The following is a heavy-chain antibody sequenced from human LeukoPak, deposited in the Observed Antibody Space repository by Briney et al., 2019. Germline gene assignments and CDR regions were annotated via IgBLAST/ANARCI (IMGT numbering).Heavy chain of an antibody. D-gene: IGHD3-9*01. V-gene: IGHV3-23*01. CDR3: AKALRALRYFVWLPTTPNDY. CDR1: GFTFTIYA. Sequence: GGSLTLSCAASGFTFTIYAMGCVRQAAGKVLEWVSAISGSGCSTYYADSVKGRFTIPRDNSKNTLYLQMNSLRAEDTAVYYCAKALRALRYFVWLPTTPNDYWGQGTLVTVSS. CDR2: ISGSGCST. J-gene: IGHJ4*02.